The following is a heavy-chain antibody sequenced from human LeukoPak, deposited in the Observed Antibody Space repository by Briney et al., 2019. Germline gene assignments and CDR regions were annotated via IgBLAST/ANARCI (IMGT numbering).Heavy chain of an antibody. J-gene: IGHJ4*02. Sequence: SETLSLTCTVSGGSISSYYWSWIRQPPGKGLEWIGYIYYSGSTNYNPSLKSRVTISVDTSKNQFSLKLSSVTAADTAVYYCARGRRSPYCSSTSCYNYFDYWGQGTLVTVSS. CDR1: GGSISSYY. CDR2: IYYSGST. D-gene: IGHD2-2*02. CDR3: ARGRRSPYCSSTSCYNYFDY. V-gene: IGHV4-59*01.